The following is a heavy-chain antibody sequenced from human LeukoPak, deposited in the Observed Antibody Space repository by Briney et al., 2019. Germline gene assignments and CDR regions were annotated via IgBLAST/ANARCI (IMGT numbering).Heavy chain of an antibody. CDR2: IYYSGTT. CDR3: ARGVYIAAAQYGY. D-gene: IGHD6-13*01. J-gene: IGHJ4*02. Sequence: SETLSLTCTVSAGSISNYYWSLIRQPPGKGLEWIGYIYYSGTTNYNPSLKSRVTISVDTSKNQFSLKLNSVTAADTAVYYCARGVYIAAAQYGYWGQGTLVTVSS. V-gene: IGHV4-59*01. CDR1: AGSISNYY.